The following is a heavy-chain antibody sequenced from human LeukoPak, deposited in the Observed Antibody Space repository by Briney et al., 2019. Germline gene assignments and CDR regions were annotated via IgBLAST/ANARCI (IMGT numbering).Heavy chain of an antibody. V-gene: IGHV3-23*01. D-gene: IGHD3-10*01. CDR1: GFTFSNYA. CDR2: ISGGGGDT. J-gene: IGHJ6*02. Sequence: PGGSLRLSCAASGFTFSNYAMTWVRQAPGEGLEWVSTISGGGGDTYHADSVRGRFTISRDNSKSTLYLQMNSLRAEDTAIHYCAKVPYSDYGSGRPPFMDVWGQGTTVAVSS. CDR3: AKVPYSDYGSGRPPFMDV.